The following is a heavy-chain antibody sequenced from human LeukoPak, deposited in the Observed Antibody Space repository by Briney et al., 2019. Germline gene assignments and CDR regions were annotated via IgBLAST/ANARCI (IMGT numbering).Heavy chain of an antibody. CDR1: GFTFSRSA. CDR2: IIVGSDDK. CDR3: AADGVCSSSSCDPYWFDG. D-gene: IGHD2-2*01. V-gene: IGHV1-58*01. J-gene: IGHJ5*02. Sequence: SVKVFCRTSGFTFSRSAVQWVRQARPEHLEWMGWIIVGSDDKNYSQTFQERDPTTRDSSTSTLYMQQSSIIIEDTTVFYCAADGVCSSSSCDPYWFDGWGQGTLVTVYS.